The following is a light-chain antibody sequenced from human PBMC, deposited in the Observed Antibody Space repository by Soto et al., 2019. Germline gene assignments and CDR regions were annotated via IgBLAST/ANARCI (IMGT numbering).Light chain of an antibody. CDR1: SSDVGGYNY. CDR3: SSYAGNNIVV. J-gene: IGLJ2*01. V-gene: IGLV2-8*01. Sequence: QSALTQPPSASGSPGQSVTISCTGTSSDVGGYNYVSWYQQYPGKAPKLMIYEVSKRPSGVPDRFSGSKSGNTASLTVSGLQAEDEADYYCSSYAGNNIVVFGGGTKVTVL. CDR2: EVS.